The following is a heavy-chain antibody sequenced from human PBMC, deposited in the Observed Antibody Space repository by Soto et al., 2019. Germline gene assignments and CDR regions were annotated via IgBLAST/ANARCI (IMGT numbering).Heavy chain of an antibody. Sequence: LXLTCAVYVGSFSCYYWSWIRQPPWKGLEWIGEINHSGSTNYNPSLKSRVTISVDTSKNQFSLKLSSVTAADTAVYYCARGRGSSWYRDYYYYGMDVWGQGTTVTVSS. V-gene: IGHV4-34*01. CDR3: ARGRGSSWYRDYYYYGMDV. CDR1: VGSFSCYY. D-gene: IGHD6-13*01. J-gene: IGHJ6*02. CDR2: INHSGST.